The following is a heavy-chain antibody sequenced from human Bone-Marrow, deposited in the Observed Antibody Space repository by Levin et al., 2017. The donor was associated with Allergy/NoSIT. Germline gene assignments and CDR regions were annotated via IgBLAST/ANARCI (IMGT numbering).Heavy chain of an antibody. Sequence: GGSLRLSCAASGFTVSSNYMSWVRQAPGKGLEWVSVIYSGGSTYYADSVKGRFTISRDNSKNTLYLQMNSLRAEDTAVYYCARDPSGALYYYYGMDVWGQGTTVTVSS. CDR1: GFTVSSNY. CDR2: IYSGGST. D-gene: IGHD1-26*01. V-gene: IGHV3-66*01. CDR3: ARDPSGALYYYYGMDV. J-gene: IGHJ6*02.